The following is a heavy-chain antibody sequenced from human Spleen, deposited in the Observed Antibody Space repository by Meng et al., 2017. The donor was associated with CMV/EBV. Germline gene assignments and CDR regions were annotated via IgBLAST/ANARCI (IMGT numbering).Heavy chain of an antibody. Sequence: SETLSLTCTVSGGSISSYYWSWIRQPPGKGLEWIGYIYYSGSTNYNPSLKSRVTISVDTSKNQFSLKLSSVTAADTAVYYCAREREQWNNYGMDVWGQGTTVTVSS. CDR1: GGSISSYY. D-gene: IGHD6-19*01. J-gene: IGHJ6*02. V-gene: IGHV4-59*01. CDR2: IYYSGST. CDR3: AREREQWNNYGMDV.